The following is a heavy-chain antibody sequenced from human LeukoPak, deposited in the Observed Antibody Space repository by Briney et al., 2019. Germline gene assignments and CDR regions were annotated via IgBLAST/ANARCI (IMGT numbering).Heavy chain of an antibody. D-gene: IGHD6-19*01. V-gene: IGHV4-34*03. CDR3: TNSRAGSYTSGSYSTLDH. J-gene: IGHJ4*02. Sequence: SETLSLTCAVYGGSFSGYYWSWIRQPPGKGLGWIGEFYHTGSTNYNPSLKGRVSFSVDRSKNQFSLSLSSVTAADTAVYYCTNSRAGSYTSGSYSTLDHWGRGILVTVSS. CDR2: FYHTGST. CDR1: GGSFSGYY.